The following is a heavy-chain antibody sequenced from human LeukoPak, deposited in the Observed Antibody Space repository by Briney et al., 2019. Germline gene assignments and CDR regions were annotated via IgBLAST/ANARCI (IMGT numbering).Heavy chain of an antibody. Sequence: GASVKVSCKASGYTFTGYYMHWVRQAPGQGLEWMGRINPNSGGTNYAQKFQGRVTMTRDTSISTAYMALSRLRSDDTAVYYCARDRDREQWLAPNWFDPWGQGTLVTVSS. CDR1: GYTFTGYY. D-gene: IGHD6-19*01. J-gene: IGHJ5*02. CDR2: INPNSGGT. CDR3: ARDRDREQWLAPNWFDP. V-gene: IGHV1-2*06.